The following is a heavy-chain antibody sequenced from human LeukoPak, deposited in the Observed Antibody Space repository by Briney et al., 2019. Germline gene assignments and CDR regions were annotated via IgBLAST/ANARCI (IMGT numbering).Heavy chain of an antibody. CDR2: ISSSSSYI. CDR1: GFTFSSYS. D-gene: IGHD3-10*01. J-gene: IGHJ4*02. V-gene: IGHV3-21*01. Sequence: NPGGPLRLSCAASGFTFSSYSMNWVRQAPGKGLEWVSSISSSSSYIYYADSVKGRFTISRDNAKNSLYLQMNSLRAEDTAVYYCARENYYGSGSQYFDYWGQGTLVTVSS. CDR3: ARENYYGSGSQYFDY.